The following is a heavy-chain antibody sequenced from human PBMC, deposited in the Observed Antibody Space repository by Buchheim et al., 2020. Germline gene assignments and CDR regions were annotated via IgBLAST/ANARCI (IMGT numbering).Heavy chain of an antibody. J-gene: IGHJ6*03. Sequence: EVQLVESGGGLVQPGGSLRLSCAASGFTFSSYSMNWVRQAPGKGLEWVSYISSSSSTIYYADSVKGRFTISRDNDKNSLYLQMNSLRAEDTAVYYCARGRAIAAAGSFYYYYYMDVWGKGTT. CDR2: ISSSSSTI. V-gene: IGHV3-48*01. D-gene: IGHD6-13*01. CDR1: GFTFSSYS. CDR3: ARGRAIAAAGSFYYYYYMDV.